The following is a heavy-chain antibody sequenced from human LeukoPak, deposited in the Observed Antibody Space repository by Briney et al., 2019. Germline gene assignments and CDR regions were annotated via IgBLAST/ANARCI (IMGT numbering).Heavy chain of an antibody. Sequence: GGSLRLSCAASGFTFSTYGMHWVRQAPGKGLEWVAFIRYDGTNKYYADPVKGRFTVSRDNSNNMVYLQMNGLRPEDTAVYYCAKETGYSSPDYWGQGTLVTVSS. CDR3: AKETGYSSPDY. J-gene: IGHJ4*02. V-gene: IGHV3-30*02. CDR2: IRYDGTNK. CDR1: GFTFSTYG. D-gene: IGHD6-13*01.